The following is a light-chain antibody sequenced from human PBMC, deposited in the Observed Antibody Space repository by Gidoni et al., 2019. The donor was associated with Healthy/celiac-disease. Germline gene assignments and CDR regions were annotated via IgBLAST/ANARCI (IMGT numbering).Light chain of an antibody. CDR3: QQYDSSPLT. V-gene: IGKV3-20*01. J-gene: IGKJ4*01. Sequence: EIVLTQSSGTLSLSPGKRATLSCRASQSVRSSYLAWYQQKPGQAPRLLIYGASSRATGIPDRFSGSGSGTDFTLTISRLEPGDFAVYYCQQYDSSPLTFGGGTKVEIK. CDR1: QSVRSSY. CDR2: GAS.